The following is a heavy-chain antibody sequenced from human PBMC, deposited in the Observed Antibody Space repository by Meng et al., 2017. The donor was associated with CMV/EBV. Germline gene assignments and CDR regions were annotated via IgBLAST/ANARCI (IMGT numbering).Heavy chain of an antibody. CDR3: AKDGGPFDY. J-gene: IGHJ4*02. Sequence: SLKISCAASGFTFDDYSMHWVRQAPGKGLEWVSGISCNSGSIGYADSVKGRFTISRDNAKNSLYLQMNSLRAEDTALYYCAKDGGPFDYWGQGTLVTVSS. D-gene: IGHD3-16*01. CDR1: GFTFDDYS. CDR2: ISCNSGSI. V-gene: IGHV3-9*01.